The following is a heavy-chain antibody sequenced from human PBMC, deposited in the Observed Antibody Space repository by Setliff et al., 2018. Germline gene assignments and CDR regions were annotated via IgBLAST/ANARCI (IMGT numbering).Heavy chain of an antibody. Sequence: SETLSLTCIVSGASINSSTFCWGWIRQPPGKGLEWIGSIYYSGTTYYNPSVRSRVTISVDTSKNQFSLKLSSVTAADTAVYFCARRPYQHYDSSGYSVNYYMDVWGKGTTVTVSS. V-gene: IGHV4-39*01. CDR1: GASINSSTFC. CDR3: ARRPYQHYDSSGYSVNYYMDV. J-gene: IGHJ6*03. CDR2: IYYSGTT. D-gene: IGHD3-22*01.